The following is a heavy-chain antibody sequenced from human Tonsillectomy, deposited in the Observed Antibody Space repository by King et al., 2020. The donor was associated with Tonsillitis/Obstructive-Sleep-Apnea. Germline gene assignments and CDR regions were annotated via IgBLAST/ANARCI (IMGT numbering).Heavy chain of an antibody. D-gene: IGHD2-21*01. CDR2: ISGGVARI. Sequence: VQLVESGGGLVQPGGSLRLSCAASGFIFSSYAMTWVRQAPGKGLEWVSTISGGVARIYYADSVRGRFTISRDNSKNTLYLQMNSLRAGDTAVYYCAKADSNPTDCFDYWGQGTLVTVSS. V-gene: IGHV3-23*04. J-gene: IGHJ4*02. CDR1: GFIFSSYA. CDR3: AKADSNPTDCFDY.